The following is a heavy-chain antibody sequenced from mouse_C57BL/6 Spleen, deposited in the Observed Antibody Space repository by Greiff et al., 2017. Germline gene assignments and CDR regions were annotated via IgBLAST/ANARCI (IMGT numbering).Heavy chain of an antibody. CDR2: IDPENGDT. CDR1: GFNIKDDY. D-gene: IGHD4-1*01. J-gene: IGHJ2*01. V-gene: IGHV14-4*01. CDR3: TTAGTGFDY. Sequence: EVQLQQSGAELVRPGASVKLSCTASGFNIKDDYMHWVKQRPEQGLEWIGWIDPENGDTEYASKFQGKATITADTYSNTAYLQLSSLTSEDTAVYYCTTAGTGFDYWGQGTTLTVSS.